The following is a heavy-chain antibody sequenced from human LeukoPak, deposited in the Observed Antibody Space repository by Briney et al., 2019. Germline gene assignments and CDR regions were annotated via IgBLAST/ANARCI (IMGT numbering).Heavy chain of an antibody. CDR2: MYYDGSS. V-gene: IGHV4-39*01. Sequence: KAGGSLRLSCAASGFTFDDYGMSWIRQPPGKGLEWIGSMYYDGSSYYNPSLKSRVTTSVDTSKNQFSLKLTSVTAADTAVYFCARRSDSGSDDGEDYFDYWGQGTLVTVSS. J-gene: IGHJ4*02. D-gene: IGHD1-26*01. CDR1: GFTFDDYG. CDR3: ARRSDSGSDDGEDYFDY.